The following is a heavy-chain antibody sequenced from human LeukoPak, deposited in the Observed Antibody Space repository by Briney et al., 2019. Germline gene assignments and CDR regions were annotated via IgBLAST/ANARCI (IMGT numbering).Heavy chain of an antibody. V-gene: IGHV3-23*01. CDR1: GFTFSSYA. J-gene: IGHJ3*02. Sequence: PGGSLRLSCATSGFTFSSYAMSWVRQAPGKGLEWVSAISGSGGSTYYADSVKGRFPISRDNSKNTLYLQMNSLRAEDTAVYYCAKDRVVTPDAFDIWGQGTMVTVSS. CDR2: ISGSGGST. CDR3: AKDRVVTPDAFDI. D-gene: IGHD2-21*02.